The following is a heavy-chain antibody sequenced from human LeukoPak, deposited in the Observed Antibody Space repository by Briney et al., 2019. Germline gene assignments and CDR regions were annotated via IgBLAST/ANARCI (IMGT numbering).Heavy chain of an antibody. CDR2: ISGSGGST. Sequence: PGGSLRLSCAASGFTFSSYAMSWVRQAPGKGLEWVSAISGSGGSTYYADSVKGRFTISRDNSKNTLYLQMNSLGAEDTAVYYCAKDGEYYDSSGYFDYWAREPWSPSPQ. D-gene: IGHD3-22*01. CDR3: AKDGEYYDSSGYFDY. CDR1: GFTFSSYA. V-gene: IGHV3-23*01. J-gene: IGHJ4*02.